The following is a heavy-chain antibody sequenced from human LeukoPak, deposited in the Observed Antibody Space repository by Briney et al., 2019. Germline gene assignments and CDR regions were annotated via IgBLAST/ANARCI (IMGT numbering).Heavy chain of an antibody. D-gene: IGHD3-22*01. CDR1: GGSISSYY. V-gene: IGHV4-59*01. J-gene: IGHJ3*02. CDR3: ARVKVIDAFDI. CDR2: NYYSGST. Sequence: SETLSLTCTVSGGSISSYYWSWIRQPPGKGLEWIGYNYYSGSTNYNPSLKSRVTISVDTSKNQFSLKLSSVTAADTAVYYCARVKVIDAFDIWGQGTMVTVSS.